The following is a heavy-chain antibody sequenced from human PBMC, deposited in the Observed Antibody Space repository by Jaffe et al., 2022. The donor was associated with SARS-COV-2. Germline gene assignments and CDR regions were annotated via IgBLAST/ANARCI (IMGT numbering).Heavy chain of an antibody. V-gene: IGHV3-48*02. CDR1: GFTFSSYS. CDR3: ARGHGEHYDFWSGYSHLYGMDV. J-gene: IGHJ6*02. CDR2: ISSSSSTI. D-gene: IGHD3-3*01. Sequence: EVQLVESGGGLVQPGGSLRLSCAASGFTFSSYSMNWVRQAPGKGLEWVSYISSSSSTIYYADSVKGRFTISRDNAKNSLYLQMNSLRDEDTAVYYCARGHGEHYDFWSGYSHLYGMDVWGQGTTVTVSS.